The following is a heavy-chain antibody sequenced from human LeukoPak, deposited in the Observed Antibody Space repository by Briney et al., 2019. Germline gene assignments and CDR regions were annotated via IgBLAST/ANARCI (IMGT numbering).Heavy chain of an antibody. CDR3: SRDGYSGLDY. CDR2: IYYTGST. CDR1: GGSISPYF. Sequence: SETLSLTCTVSGGSISPYFWSWIRQPPGKGLEWIGYIYYTGSTNHNPSLRSRVTISVDTSKNQFSLKLSSVTAADTAVYYCSRDGYSGLDYWGQGTLVTVSS. J-gene: IGHJ4*02. D-gene: IGHD3-22*01. V-gene: IGHV4-59*12.